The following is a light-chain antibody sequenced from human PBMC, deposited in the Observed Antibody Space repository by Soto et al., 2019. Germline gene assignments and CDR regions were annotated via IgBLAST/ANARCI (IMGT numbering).Light chain of an antibody. CDR1: QGIRND. J-gene: IGKJ1*01. Sequence: DIQMTQSPPSLSASVVDRFTITFRASQGIRNDLGWYQQKPGKAPKLLIYAASTLQSGVPSRFSGSGSGTEFTLTISSLQPDDFATYYCQQYNSYPWTFGQGTKVDIK. V-gene: IGKV1-17*01. CDR3: QQYNSYPWT. CDR2: AAS.